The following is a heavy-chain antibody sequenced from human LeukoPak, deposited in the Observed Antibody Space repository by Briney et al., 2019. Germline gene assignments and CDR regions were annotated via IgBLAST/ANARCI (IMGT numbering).Heavy chain of an antibody. J-gene: IGHJ6*03. CDR3: ARENSSGWYRGYYYYMDV. V-gene: IGHV4-4*07. D-gene: IGHD6-19*01. CDR1: GASISNYY. Sequence: SETLSLTCTVSGASISNYYWSWVRQPAGKGLEWIGRMYITGSTNYNPSLKSRVTMSVDTSKNQFSLKLSSVTAADTAVYYCARENSSGWYRGYYYYMDVWGKGTTVTVSS. CDR2: MYITGST.